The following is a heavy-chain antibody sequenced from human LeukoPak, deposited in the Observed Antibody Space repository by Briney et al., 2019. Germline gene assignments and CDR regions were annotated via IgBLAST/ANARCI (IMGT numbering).Heavy chain of an antibody. CDR2: FDPEDGET. D-gene: IGHD1-26*01. Sequence: ASVKVSCKVSGYTLTELSMHWVRQAPGKGLEWMGGFDPEDGETIYAQKFQGRVTMTEDTSTDTAYMELSSLGSEDTAVYYCATSAGATTYYYYGMDVWGQGTTVTVSS. J-gene: IGHJ6*02. CDR3: ATSAGATTYYYYGMDV. CDR1: GYTLTELS. V-gene: IGHV1-24*01.